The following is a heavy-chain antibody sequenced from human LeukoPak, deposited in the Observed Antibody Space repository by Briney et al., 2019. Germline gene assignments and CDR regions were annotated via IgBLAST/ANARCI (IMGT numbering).Heavy chain of an antibody. CDR1: GFTFSSYA. V-gene: IGHV3-23*01. Sequence: GGSLRLSCAASGFTFSSYAMSWVRQAPGKGLEWVSAISGSGGSTYYADSVKGRFTISRDNSKNTLYLQMSSLRAEDTAVYYCAKNMRNLKRELLWFGELSFDYWGQGTLVTVSS. CDR3: AKNMRNLKRELLWFGELSFDY. J-gene: IGHJ4*02. CDR2: ISGSGGST. D-gene: IGHD3-10*01.